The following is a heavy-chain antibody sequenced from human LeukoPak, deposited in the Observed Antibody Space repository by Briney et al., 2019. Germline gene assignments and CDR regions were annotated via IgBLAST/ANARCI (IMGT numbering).Heavy chain of an antibody. D-gene: IGHD3-3*01. CDR3: ARYDFWSGVDY. J-gene: IGHJ4*02. V-gene: IGHV3-53*01. Sequence: GGSLRLSCAASGFTVSSNYMSWVRQAPGKGLEWVSVIYSGGSTYYADSVKGRFTISRDNSKNTLYLQMSSLRAEDTAVYYCARYDFWSGVDYRGQGTLVTVSS. CDR1: GFTVSSNY. CDR2: IYSGGST.